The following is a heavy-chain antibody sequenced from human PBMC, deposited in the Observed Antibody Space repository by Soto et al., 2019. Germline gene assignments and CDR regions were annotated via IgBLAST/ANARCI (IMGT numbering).Heavy chain of an antibody. CDR1: GGSISSSNL. D-gene: IGHD6-13*01. J-gene: IGHJ4*02. V-gene: IGHV4-4*02. Sequence: SETLSLTCAVSGGSISSSNLWSWVRQPPGKGLEWIGQIYHSVSTNYNPSLKSRVTISVDKSKNQFSLKMSSVTAADTAVYYCARDCPFDSSSWHYFYYWGQGTPVTVSS. CDR2: IYHSVST. CDR3: ARDCPFDSSSWHYFYY.